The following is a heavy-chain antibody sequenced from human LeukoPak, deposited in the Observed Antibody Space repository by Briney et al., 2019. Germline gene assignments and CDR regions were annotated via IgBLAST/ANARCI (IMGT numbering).Heavy chain of an antibody. V-gene: IGHV4-4*09. D-gene: IGHD3-3*02. CDR3: AKSHFLSGYASDY. CDR1: GASFTNDY. J-gene: IGHJ4*02. CDR2: FYDRGST. Sequence: SETLSLTCTVSGASFTNDYWYWIRQSPGEGLQWIGCFYDRGSTSYNPSLKSRVALSVDTSKNQFFLSLNSVTAADTAVYYCAKSHFLSGYASDYLGRGILVTVSS.